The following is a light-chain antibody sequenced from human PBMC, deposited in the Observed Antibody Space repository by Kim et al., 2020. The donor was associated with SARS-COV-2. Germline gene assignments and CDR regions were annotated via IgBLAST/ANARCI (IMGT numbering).Light chain of an antibody. CDR3: QSYDSSTVI. CDR2: ENN. V-gene: IGLV6-57*03. J-gene: IGLJ2*01. CDR1: SGSIASNY. Sequence: GTQITISCTRSSGSIASNYVQWYQQRPGSAPTTVISENNQSPSGVPDRFSGSIDSSSNSASLTISGLKTEDEADYYCQSYDSSTVIFGGGTQLTVL.